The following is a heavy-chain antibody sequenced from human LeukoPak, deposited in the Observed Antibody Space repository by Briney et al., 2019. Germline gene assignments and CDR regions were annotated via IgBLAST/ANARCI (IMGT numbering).Heavy chain of an antibody. CDR1: GFTFSSDA. V-gene: IGHV3-23*01. J-gene: IGHJ6*03. D-gene: IGHD2-2*01. CDR2: ISGGGGDT. Sequence: GGSLRLSCAASGFTFSSDAMIWVRQAPGKGLEWVSNISGGGGDTYYGDSVKGRFTISRDNSKTTLYLQMNNLRVEDTAVYYYARGSTSFDVWGKGTTVTVSS. CDR3: ARGSTSFDV.